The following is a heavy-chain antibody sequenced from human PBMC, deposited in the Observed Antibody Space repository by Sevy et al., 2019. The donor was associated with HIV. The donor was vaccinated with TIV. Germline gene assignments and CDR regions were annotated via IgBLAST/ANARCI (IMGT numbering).Heavy chain of an antibody. CDR1: GFTFSDHY. V-gene: IGHV3-72*01. CDR3: ARTSNGHYGDSFDY. D-gene: IGHD2-21*01. J-gene: IGHJ4*02. CDR2: IREKGNSYST. Sequence: GGSLRLSCAASGFTFSDHYMDWVRQAPGKGLEWVGRIREKGNSYSTEYAASVKGRLTISRDDSRNSLSLQMNSLKTEDTAVYYCARTSNGHYGDSFDYWGRGTLVTVSS.